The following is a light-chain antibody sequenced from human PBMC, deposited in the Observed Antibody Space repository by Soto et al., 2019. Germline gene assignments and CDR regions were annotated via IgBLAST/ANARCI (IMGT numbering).Light chain of an antibody. CDR1: QSVSSN. J-gene: IGKJ3*01. Sequence: EIVMTQSPATLSVSPGERATLSCRASQSVSSNLAWYQQKPGQAPRLLIYGASTRATGIPARFSGSGSGTEFTLTISCLQSEDFGVYYCQQYNNWPFTFGPGTKVDIK. V-gene: IGKV3-15*01. CDR3: QQYNNWPFT. CDR2: GAS.